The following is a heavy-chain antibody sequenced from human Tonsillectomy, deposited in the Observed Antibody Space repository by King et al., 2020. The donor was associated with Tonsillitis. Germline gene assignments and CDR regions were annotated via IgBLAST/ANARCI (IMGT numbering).Heavy chain of an antibody. D-gene: IGHD3-22*01. Sequence: VQLVESGGGLVQPGGSLRLSCAASGFTFSSYAMHWVRQAPGKGLEYVSAITSNGGSTYYANSVKGRFTISRDNSKNTLYLQMGSLRPEDMAMYYCARDSSGDYWGQGTLVTVSS. CDR1: GFTFSSYA. V-gene: IGHV3-64*01. J-gene: IGHJ4*02. CDR2: ITSNGGST. CDR3: ARDSSGDY.